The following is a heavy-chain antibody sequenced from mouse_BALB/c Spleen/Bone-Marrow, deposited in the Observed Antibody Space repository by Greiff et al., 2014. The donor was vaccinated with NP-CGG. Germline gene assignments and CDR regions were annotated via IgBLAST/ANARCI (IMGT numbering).Heavy chain of an antibody. CDR2: INPSTGHT. CDR1: GYTFTSHW. Sequence: VQLQESGAELAKPGASVKMSCKASGYTFTSHWMHWVKQRPGQGLEWIGYINPSTGHTEYDQKFEDKATLTADKSSSTAYMQLSSLTSEDSAVYYCARGNWEAMGYWGQGTSVTVSS. J-gene: IGHJ4*01. V-gene: IGHV1-7*01. D-gene: IGHD4-1*01. CDR3: ARGNWEAMGY.